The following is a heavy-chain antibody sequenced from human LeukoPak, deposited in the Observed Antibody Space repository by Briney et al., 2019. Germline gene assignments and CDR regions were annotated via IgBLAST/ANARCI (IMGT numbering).Heavy chain of an antibody. CDR3: AKDISIYGRAQYYFDY. V-gene: IGHV3-30*02. CDR2: IRYDGSNK. D-gene: IGHD2/OR15-2a*01. CDR1: GFTFSSYG. J-gene: IGHJ4*02. Sequence: GGSLRLSCAASGFTFSSYGMHWVRQAPGKGLEWVAFIRYDGSNKYYADSVKGRFTISRDNSKNTLYLQMNSLRAEDTAVYHCAKDISIYGRAQYYFDYWGQGTLVIVSS.